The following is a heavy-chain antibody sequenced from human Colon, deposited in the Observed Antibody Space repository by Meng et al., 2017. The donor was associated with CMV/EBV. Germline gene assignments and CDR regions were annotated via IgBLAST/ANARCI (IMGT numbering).Heavy chain of an antibody. CDR1: GFTFSNHG. Sequence: GVLKISCAASGFTFSNHGMSWVRQAPGKGLEWVAAINGGGGDTYYAASVKGRFTISRDNSNNMLFLQVNSLRADDTAVYYCAQFRNSDWLLALVYWGQGTLVTVSS. D-gene: IGHD3-9*01. CDR3: AQFRNSDWLLALVY. CDR2: INGGGGDT. J-gene: IGHJ4*02. V-gene: IGHV3-23*01.